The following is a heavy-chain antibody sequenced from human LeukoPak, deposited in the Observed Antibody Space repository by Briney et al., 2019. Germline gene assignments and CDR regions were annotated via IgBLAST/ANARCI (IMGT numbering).Heavy chain of an antibody. CDR3: GLRYSYGLVSLNAFDI. D-gene: IGHD5-18*01. CDR2: MNPNSGNT. Sequence: ASVKVSCKASGYTFTSYYMHWVRQATGQGLEWMGWMNPNSGNTGYAQKFQGRVTMTRDTSITTAYMELSSLRSEDTAVYYCGLRYSYGLVSLNAFDIWGQGTMVTVSS. CDR1: GYTFTSYY. J-gene: IGHJ3*02. V-gene: IGHV1-8*02.